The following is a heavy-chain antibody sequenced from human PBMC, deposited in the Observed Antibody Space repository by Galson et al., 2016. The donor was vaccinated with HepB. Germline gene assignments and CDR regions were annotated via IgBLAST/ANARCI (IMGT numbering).Heavy chain of an antibody. CDR1: GVTFSTHA. D-gene: IGHD3-10*01. Sequence: SVKVSCKASGVTFSTHAITWLRQAPGQGLEWIGRIIPAVDTPHFAQRFQGRLTITADISTTTVYLELISLRSEDTAVYYCATRGEEVPPLYGMAVWGQGTTVIVSS. J-gene: IGHJ6*02. V-gene: IGHV1-69*04. CDR3: ATRGEEVPPLYGMAV. CDR2: IIPAVDTP.